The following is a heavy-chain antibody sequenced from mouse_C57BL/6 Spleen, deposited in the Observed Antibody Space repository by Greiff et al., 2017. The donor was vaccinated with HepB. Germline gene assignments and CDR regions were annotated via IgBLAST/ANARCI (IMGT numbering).Heavy chain of an antibody. Sequence: EVQGVESGGGLVKPGGSLKLSCAASGFTFSSYAMSWVRQTPEKRLEWVATISDGGSYTYYPDNVKGRFTISRDNAKNNLYLQMSHLKSEDTAMYYCARDRYGGGFAYWGQGTLVTVSA. CDR3: ARDRYGGGFAY. V-gene: IGHV5-4*01. CDR1: GFTFSSYA. J-gene: IGHJ3*01. CDR2: ISDGGSYT. D-gene: IGHD1-1*02.